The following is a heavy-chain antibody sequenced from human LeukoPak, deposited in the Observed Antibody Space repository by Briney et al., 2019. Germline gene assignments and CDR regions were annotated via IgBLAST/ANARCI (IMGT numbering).Heavy chain of an antibody. CDR3: ATTVAGVREHAY. Sequence: PSETLSLTCVVSGGSISSTSYYWGWIRQPAGKGLEWIGRIYTSGSTNYNPSLRSRVTVSLDTSMNQFSLNLRSVTAADTAVYYCATTVAGVREHAYWGQGTLVTVSS. V-gene: IGHV4-61*02. D-gene: IGHD6-19*01. CDR1: GGSISSTSYY. J-gene: IGHJ4*02. CDR2: IYTSGST.